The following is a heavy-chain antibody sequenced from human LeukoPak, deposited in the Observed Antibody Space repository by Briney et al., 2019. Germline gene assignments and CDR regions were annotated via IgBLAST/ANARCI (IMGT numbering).Heavy chain of an antibody. CDR2: VNPSDGVT. D-gene: IGHD1-26*01. Sequence: ASVKVSCKASGYTFTKFYIHWVRQAPGQGLEWMGMVNPSDGVTTYAQRFQGRVTMTRDMSTTTVYMDLRSLRSEDTAVYFCARETGRGLSGSWGGLFASYYTYYYMDVWGRGTTVTVSS. CDR3: ARETGRGLSGSWGGLFASYYTYYYMDV. CDR1: GYTFTKFY. V-gene: IGHV1-46*01. J-gene: IGHJ6*03.